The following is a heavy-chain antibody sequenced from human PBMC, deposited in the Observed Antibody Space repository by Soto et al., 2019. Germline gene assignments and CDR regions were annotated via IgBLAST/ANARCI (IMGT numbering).Heavy chain of an antibody. CDR1: GFTFSSYA. V-gene: IGHV3-23*01. CDR2: ISGSGSNT. Sequence: GGSLRLSCAASGFTFSSYAMHWVRQAPGKGLEWVSVISGSGSNTYYADSVKGRFTISRDNSKNTLYLQMNSLRAEDTAVYYCAKTYYYGSGSYGNIDAFDIWGQGTMVTVSS. CDR3: AKTYYYGSGSYGNIDAFDI. J-gene: IGHJ3*02. D-gene: IGHD3-10*01.